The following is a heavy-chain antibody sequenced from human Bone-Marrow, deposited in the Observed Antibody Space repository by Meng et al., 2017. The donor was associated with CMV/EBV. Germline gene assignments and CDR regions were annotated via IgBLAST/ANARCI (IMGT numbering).Heavy chain of an antibody. CDR3: ARVDTAMIFDP. CDR2: IYWDDDK. J-gene: IGHJ5*02. D-gene: IGHD5-18*01. Sequence: QITLNESGPTLVKPTQTLTMTCPFSGFSLSTSGVGVCWIRQPPGKALEWLALIYWDDDKRYSPSLKSRLTITKDTSKNQVVLTMTNMDPVDTATYYCARVDTAMIFDPWGQGTQVTVS. V-gene: IGHV2-5*02. CDR1: GFSLSTSGVG.